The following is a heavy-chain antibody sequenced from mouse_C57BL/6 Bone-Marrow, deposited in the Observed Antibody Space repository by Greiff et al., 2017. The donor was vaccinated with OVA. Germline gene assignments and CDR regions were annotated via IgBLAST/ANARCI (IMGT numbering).Heavy chain of an antibody. D-gene: IGHD2-12*01. Sequence: QVQLQQPGAELVKPGASVKLSCKASGYTFTSYWMHWVKQRPGQGLEWIGIIHPNSGSTNYNEKFKSKATLTVDKSSSTAYMQLSSLTSEDSAVYYCARSEYYNYFDYWGQGTTLTVSS. J-gene: IGHJ2*01. CDR3: ARSEYYNYFDY. CDR1: GYTFTSYW. V-gene: IGHV1-64*01. CDR2: IHPNSGST.